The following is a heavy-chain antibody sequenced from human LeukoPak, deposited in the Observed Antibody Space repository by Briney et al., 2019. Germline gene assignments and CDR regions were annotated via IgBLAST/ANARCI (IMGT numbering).Heavy chain of an antibody. J-gene: IGHJ6*02. CDR1: GFTFSSYW. D-gene: IGHD2-2*01. CDR2: INSDGSSI. CDR3: ASGAVPAAMYYYGMDV. Sequence: PGGSLRLSCAASGFTFSSYWMHWVRQAPGKGLVWVSRINSDGSSISYADSVKGRFTISRDNAKNTLYLQMNSLRAEDTAVYYCASGAVPAAMYYYGMDVWGQGTTVTVSS. V-gene: IGHV3-74*01.